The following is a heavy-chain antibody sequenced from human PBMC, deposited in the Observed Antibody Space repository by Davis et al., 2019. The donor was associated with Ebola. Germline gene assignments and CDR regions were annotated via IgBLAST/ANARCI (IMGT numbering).Heavy chain of an antibody. CDR1: GYSFTSYW. CDR2: IYPGDSDT. D-gene: IGHD1-1*01. V-gene: IGHV5-51*01. J-gene: IGHJ4*02. CDR3: ARQRTGNYYFDY. Sequence: PWGSLRLSCKGSGYSFTSYWIGWVRQMPGKGLEWMGIIYPGDSDTRYSPSFQGQVTITADKSISTADLQWSSLKASDTAMYYCARQRTGNYYFDYWGQGTLVTVSS.